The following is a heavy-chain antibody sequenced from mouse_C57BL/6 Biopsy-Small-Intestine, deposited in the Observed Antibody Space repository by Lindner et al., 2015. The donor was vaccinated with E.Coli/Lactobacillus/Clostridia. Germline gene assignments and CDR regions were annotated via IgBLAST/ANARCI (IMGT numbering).Heavy chain of an antibody. CDR1: GYAFTNYL. CDR3: ARKKANWGYAMDY. Sequence: VQLQESGAELVRPGTSVKVSCKASGYAFTNYLIEWVKQRPGQGLEWIGVINPGSGGTNYNEKFKGKATLTADKSSSTAYMQLGSLTSEDSAVYFCARKKANWGYAMDYWGQGTSVTVSS. D-gene: IGHD4-1*01. V-gene: IGHV1-54*01. CDR2: INPGSGGT. J-gene: IGHJ4*01.